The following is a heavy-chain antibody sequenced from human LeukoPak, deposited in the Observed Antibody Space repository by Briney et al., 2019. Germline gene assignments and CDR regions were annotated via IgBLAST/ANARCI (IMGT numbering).Heavy chain of an antibody. V-gene: IGHV3-64*01. CDR1: GFTFSNYG. D-gene: IGHD1-26*01. Sequence: GGSLRLSCAASGFTFSNYGMHWARQAPGKGLEYVSAITNNGAATFYANSVKGRFTISRDNSRNTLYLQMGSPRADDMAVYYCVRIGSGSQSDYWGQGTLVTVSS. J-gene: IGHJ4*02. CDR2: ITNNGAAT. CDR3: VRIGSGSQSDY.